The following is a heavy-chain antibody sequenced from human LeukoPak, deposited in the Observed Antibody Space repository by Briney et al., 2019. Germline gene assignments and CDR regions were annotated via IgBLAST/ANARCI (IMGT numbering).Heavy chain of an antibody. CDR3: AKDYIRLSIVGAIDY. J-gene: IGHJ4*02. Sequence: GGSLRLSCAASGFTFSSYAMSWVRQAPGKGLEWVSAISGSGGSTYYADSVKGRFTISRDNSKNTLYLQMNSLRAEDTAVYYCAKDYIRLSIVGAIDYWGQGTLVTVSS. CDR1: GFTFSSYA. D-gene: IGHD1-26*01. CDR2: ISGSGGST. V-gene: IGHV3-23*01.